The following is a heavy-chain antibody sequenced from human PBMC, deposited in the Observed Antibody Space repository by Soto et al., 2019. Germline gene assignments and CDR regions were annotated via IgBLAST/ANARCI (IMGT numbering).Heavy chain of an antibody. D-gene: IGHD4-17*01. CDR3: SSGPIRDYGDYVGSPPLDY. Sequence: QVQLVQSGAEVKKPGASVKVSCKASGYTFTSYGISWVRQAPGQGLEGMGWIIAYNGNTNYAQKLQGRVTMTTDTSPSTAYMELSSLRSDDTAVYYCSSGPIRDYGDYVGSPPLDYWGQGTLVTVSS. CDR2: IIAYNGNT. V-gene: IGHV1-18*01. J-gene: IGHJ4*02. CDR1: GYTFTSYG.